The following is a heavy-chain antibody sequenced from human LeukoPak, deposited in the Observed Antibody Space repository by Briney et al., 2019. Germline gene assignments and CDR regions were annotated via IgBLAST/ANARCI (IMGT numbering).Heavy chain of an antibody. Sequence: SETLSLTCPVSGGSISDGGYYWSWIRQHPGRGLEWIGYIYYAGSTNYNPSLKSRVAISIDTSKNQFSLKLNSVTAADTAVYYCASSPLISSGWLGFDNWGQGTLVTVSS. J-gene: IGHJ4*02. V-gene: IGHV4-61*08. CDR2: IYYAGST. CDR3: ASSPLISSGWLGFDN. D-gene: IGHD6-19*01. CDR1: GGSISDGGYY.